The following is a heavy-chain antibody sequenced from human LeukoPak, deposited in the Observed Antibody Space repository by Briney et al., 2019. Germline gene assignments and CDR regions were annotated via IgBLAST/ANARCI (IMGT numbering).Heavy chain of an antibody. V-gene: IGHV4-39*01. CDR2: IYYSGST. J-gene: IGHJ4*02. CDR1: GGSISSSSYY. CDR3: ARHFQWLTPNFDY. Sequence: SETLSLTCTVSGGSISSSSYYWGWIRQPPGKGLEWIGSIYYSGSTCYNPSLKSRVTISVDTSKNQFSLKLSSVTAADTAVYYCARHFQWLTPNFDYWGQGTLVTVSS. D-gene: IGHD6-19*01.